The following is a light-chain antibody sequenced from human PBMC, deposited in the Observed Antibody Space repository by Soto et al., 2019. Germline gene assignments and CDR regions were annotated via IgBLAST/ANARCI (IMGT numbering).Light chain of an antibody. CDR3: HQYGTSPKT. Sequence: EIVLTQSPGTLSLSPGERATLSCRASQSVSSSYLAWYQQKPGQAPRLLIYGASSRATGIPDRFSGSGSGTDFTLTIRRLEHEDFAVYYCHQYGTSPKTFGQGTKVEIK. CDR2: GAS. J-gene: IGKJ1*01. V-gene: IGKV3-20*01. CDR1: QSVSSSY.